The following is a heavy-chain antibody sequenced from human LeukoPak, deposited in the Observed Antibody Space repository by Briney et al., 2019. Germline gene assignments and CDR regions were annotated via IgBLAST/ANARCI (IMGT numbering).Heavy chain of an antibody. V-gene: IGHV3-11*05. CDR1: GFTLREYY. CDR3: AREFGDYYDSSGYWVRAFDI. J-gene: IGHJ3*02. Sequence: PGGSLRLSCVAPGFTLREYYMSWIRPAPGKGLGWVSYISSSSSYTNYADSVKGRFTISRDNAKNSLYLQMNSLRAEDTAVYYCAREFGDYYDSSGYWVRAFDIWGQGTMVTVSS. D-gene: IGHD3-22*01. CDR2: ISSSSSYT.